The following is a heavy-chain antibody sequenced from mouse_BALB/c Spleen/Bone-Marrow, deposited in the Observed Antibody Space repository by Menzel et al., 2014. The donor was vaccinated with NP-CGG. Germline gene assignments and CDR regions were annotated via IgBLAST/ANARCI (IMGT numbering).Heavy chain of an antibody. Sequence: EVKLVESGGGLVQPGGSLRLSCATSGFTFTDYYMNWVRQPPGKALEWLGFIRNKANGYTTEYSASVKSRFTISRDNSQNILYLQMNTLRADDSATYYCARDKGRVFFVYWGPGTPLTVSS. CDR2: IRNKANGYTT. V-gene: IGHV7-3*02. CDR3: ARDKGRVFFVY. J-gene: IGHJ2*01. CDR1: GFTFTDYY.